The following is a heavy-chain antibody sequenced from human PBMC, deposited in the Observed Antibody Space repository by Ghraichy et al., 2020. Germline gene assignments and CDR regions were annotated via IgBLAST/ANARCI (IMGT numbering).Heavy chain of an antibody. J-gene: IGHJ4*02. D-gene: IGHD6-13*01. CDR2: IDTDGGVT. V-gene: IGHV3-74*03. CDR1: GFAFNAYW. CDR3: TRLGGSNWHDY. Sequence: ESLNISCAGSGFAFNAYWMSWVRQPPGKGLMWVARIDTDGGVTKYADSVKGRFTFSRDNAKNTLYLQMNSLTVDDTAVYYCTRLGGSNWHDYWGQGTLVTVSS.